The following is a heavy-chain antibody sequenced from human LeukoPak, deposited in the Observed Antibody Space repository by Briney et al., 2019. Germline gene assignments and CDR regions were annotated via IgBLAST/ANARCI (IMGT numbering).Heavy chain of an antibody. D-gene: IGHD6-6*01. CDR1: GFIVSSYS. J-gene: IGHJ4*02. CDR3: ARDARSSPPSKTDY. V-gene: IGHV3-21*01. CDR2: ISSSSSYI. Sequence: PGGSLRLSCAASGFIVSSYSMNWVRQAPGKGLEWVSSISSSSSYIYYADSVKGRFTISRDNAKNSLYLQMNSLRAEDTAVYYCARDARSSPPSKTDYWGQGTLVTVSS.